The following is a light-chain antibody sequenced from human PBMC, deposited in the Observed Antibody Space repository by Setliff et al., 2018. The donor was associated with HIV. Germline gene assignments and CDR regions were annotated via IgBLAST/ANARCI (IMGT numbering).Light chain of an antibody. CDR2: DAS. Sequence: DIQLTQSPSFLSASLGDRVTITCRASQAIKGYLAWYQQKPGKTPRLLMYDASTLNSGVASRFSGSGSGTEFTLTISSLQSDDCATYYCQQLYDNPRTFGPGTKWIS. CDR1: QAIKGY. J-gene: IGKJ3*01. V-gene: IGKV1-9*01. CDR3: QQLYDNPRT.